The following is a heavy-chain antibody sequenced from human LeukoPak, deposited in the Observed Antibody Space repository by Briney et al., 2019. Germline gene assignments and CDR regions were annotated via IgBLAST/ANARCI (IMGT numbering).Heavy chain of an antibody. D-gene: IGHD3-3*01. CDR2: IYYSGST. CDR1: GLSVSSYY. CDR3: ASQFGGDFDY. Sequence: SETLSLTCRVSGLSVSSYYWGWIRQPPGKGLEWIGSIYYSGSTYYNPSLKSRVTISVDTSKNQFSLKLSSVTAADTAVYYCASQFGGDFDYWGQGTLVTVSS. J-gene: IGHJ4*02. V-gene: IGHV4-39*07.